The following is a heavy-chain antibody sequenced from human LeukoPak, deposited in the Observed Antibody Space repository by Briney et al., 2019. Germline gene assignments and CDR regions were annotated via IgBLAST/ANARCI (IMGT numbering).Heavy chain of an antibody. Sequence: SETLSLTCAVYGGSFSGYYWSWIRQPPGKGLEWIGEINHSGSTNYNPSLKSRVTISVDTSKNQFSLKVSSVTAADTAVYYCARIGVATIAGNGLDYYYMDVWGKWTTVTVSS. CDR1: GGSFSGYY. V-gene: IGHV4-34*01. J-gene: IGHJ6*03. D-gene: IGHD5-12*01. CDR2: INHSGST. CDR3: ARIGVATIAGNGLDYYYMDV.